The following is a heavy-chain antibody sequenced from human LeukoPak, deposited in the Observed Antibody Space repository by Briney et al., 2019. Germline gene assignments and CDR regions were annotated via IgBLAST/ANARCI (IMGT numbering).Heavy chain of an antibody. CDR2: ISAYNGNT. Sequence: GASVKVSCKASGYTFTSYGISWVRQAPGQGLEWMGWISAYNGNTNYAQKLQGRVTMTTDTSTGTAYMELSRLRSDDTALYYCARDREYYDFWSGYVRGYYYYGMDVWGQGTTVTVSS. D-gene: IGHD3-3*01. V-gene: IGHV1-18*01. CDR3: ARDREYYDFWSGYVRGYYYYGMDV. J-gene: IGHJ6*02. CDR1: GYTFTSYG.